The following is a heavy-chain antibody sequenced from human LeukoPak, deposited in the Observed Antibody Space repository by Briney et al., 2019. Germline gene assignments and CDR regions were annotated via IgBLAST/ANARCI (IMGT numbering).Heavy chain of an antibody. J-gene: IGHJ5*02. V-gene: IGHV3-7*01. CDR2: IKQVGSEQ. D-gene: IGHD2-15*01. CDR1: GFTFSDYW. CDR3: VTHGRECCSGRGCYSEKYTCFDR. Sequence: GGSLRLSCTASGFTFSDYWMSWVRQAAGRRLEWVANIKQVGSEQYYADSVKGRFTVSRDNAKSSPSLQMNSLRTEDTAVYRCVTHGRECCSGRGCYSEKYTCFDRWGQGALVTVSS.